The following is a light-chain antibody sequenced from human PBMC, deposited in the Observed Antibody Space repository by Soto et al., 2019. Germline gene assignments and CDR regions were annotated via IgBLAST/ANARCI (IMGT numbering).Light chain of an antibody. CDR3: QQANSFPPT. CDR1: QSISSH. Sequence: DIQMTQSPSSLSASVGDRVTITCRASQSISSHLNWYQQKPGKAPKLLIYAASSLQSGVPSRFSGSGSGTEFTLTISSLQPEDFATYYCQQANSFPPTFGPGTKVDNK. J-gene: IGKJ3*01. V-gene: IGKV1-39*01. CDR2: AAS.